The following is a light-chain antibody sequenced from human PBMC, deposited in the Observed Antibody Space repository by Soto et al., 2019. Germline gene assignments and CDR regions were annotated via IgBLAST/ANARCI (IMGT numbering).Light chain of an antibody. CDR3: QQRSNWPIT. J-gene: IGKJ5*01. V-gene: IGKV3-11*01. Sequence: VLTQSTATLSLAPGGSATLSCRASQSFNRFLAWYQHKPGQAPRLLIYDTTNRATGIPARFSGSGSGTDFTLTISSLEPEDFALYYCQQRSNWPITFGQRTRLAI. CDR1: QSFNRF. CDR2: DTT.